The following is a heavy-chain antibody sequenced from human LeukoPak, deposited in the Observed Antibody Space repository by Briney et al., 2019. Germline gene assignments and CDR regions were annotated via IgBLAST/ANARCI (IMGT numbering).Heavy chain of an antibody. Sequence: KSSETLSLTCTVSGGSISSYYWSWIRQPPGKGLEWIGYIYYSGSTNYNPSLKSRVTISVDTSKNQLSLKLSSVTAADTAVYYCARGFRSSGSSHYYYYYMDVWGKGTTVTVSS. CDR3: ARGFRSSGSSHYYYYYMDV. V-gene: IGHV4-59*01. J-gene: IGHJ6*03. CDR2: IYYSGST. D-gene: IGHD6-6*01. CDR1: GGSISSYY.